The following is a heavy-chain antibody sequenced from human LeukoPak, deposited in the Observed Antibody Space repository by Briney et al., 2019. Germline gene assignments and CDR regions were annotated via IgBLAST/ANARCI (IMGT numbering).Heavy chain of an antibody. Sequence: SDTLSLTCAVYGGSFSGYYWSWIRQPPGTGLEGTGEINHSGSTNYSPSLKSRVTISVDASKTQFSLKLSSVTAADTAVYYCARAAGLTYCGGDCYSGYFDYWGQGTLVLVSS. D-gene: IGHD2-21*02. V-gene: IGHV4-34*01. CDR2: INHSGST. J-gene: IGHJ4*02. CDR1: GGSFSGYY. CDR3: ARAAGLTYCGGDCYSGYFDY.